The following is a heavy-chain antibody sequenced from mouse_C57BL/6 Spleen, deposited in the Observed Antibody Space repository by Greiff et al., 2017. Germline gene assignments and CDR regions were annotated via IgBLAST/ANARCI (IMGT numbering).Heavy chain of an antibody. J-gene: IGHJ4*01. Sequence: EVQLQQSGPELVKPGASVKISCKASGYTFTDYYMNWVKQSHGKSLEWIGDINPNNGGTSYNQKFKGKATLTVDKSSSTAYMELRSLTSEDSAVDYCARWNYDYDPYAMDYWGQGTSVTVSS. CDR1: GYTFTDYY. CDR3: ARWNYDYDPYAMDY. V-gene: IGHV1-26*01. D-gene: IGHD2-4*01. CDR2: INPNNGGT.